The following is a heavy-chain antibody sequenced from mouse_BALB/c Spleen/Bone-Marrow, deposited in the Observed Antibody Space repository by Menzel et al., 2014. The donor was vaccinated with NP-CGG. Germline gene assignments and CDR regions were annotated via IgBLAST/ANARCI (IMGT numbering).Heavy chain of an antibody. Sequence: DVQLVESGPGLVKPSQSLSLTCTVTGYSITSDYAWNWIRQFPGNKLEWMGYISYSGSTSYNPSLKSRISITRDTSKTQFFLQLNSVTTEDTATYYCARSADWYFDVWGAGTTVTVSS. J-gene: IGHJ1*01. CDR3: ARSADWYFDV. V-gene: IGHV3-2*02. CDR1: GYSITSDYA. CDR2: ISYSGST.